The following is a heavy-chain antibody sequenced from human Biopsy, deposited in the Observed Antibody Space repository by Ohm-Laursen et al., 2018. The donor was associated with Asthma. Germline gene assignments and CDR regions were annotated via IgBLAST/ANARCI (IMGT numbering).Heavy chain of an antibody. D-gene: IGHD5-12*01. Sequence: ASVKVSCKASGDSFSNYAISWVRQAPGQGLEWMGGLIPVLGTPDHAQMFGGRVTITADESTSTAYMELSSLSSEGTAVYYCARGYSGSDRIVYYYSGLEVWGQGTTVTVSS. CDR3: ARGYSGSDRIVYYYSGLEV. J-gene: IGHJ6*02. CDR2: LIPVLGTP. CDR1: GDSFSNYA. V-gene: IGHV1-69*13.